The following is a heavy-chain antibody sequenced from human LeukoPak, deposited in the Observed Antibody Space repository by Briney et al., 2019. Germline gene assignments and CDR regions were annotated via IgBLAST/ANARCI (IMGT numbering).Heavy chain of an antibody. CDR1: GGSISSSSYY. V-gene: IGHV4-39*07. D-gene: IGHD5-18*01. CDR3: ARGGGYSYGSGSFDY. Sequence: SETLSLTCTVSGGSISSSSYYWGWIRQPPGKGLEWIGSIYYSGSTYYNPSLKSRVTISVDTSKNQFSLKLSSVTAADTAVYYCARGGGYSYGSGSFDYWGQGTLVTVSS. CDR2: IYYSGST. J-gene: IGHJ4*02.